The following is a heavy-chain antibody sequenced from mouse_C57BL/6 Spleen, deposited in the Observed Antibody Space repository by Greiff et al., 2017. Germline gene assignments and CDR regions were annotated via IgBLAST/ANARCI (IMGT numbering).Heavy chain of an antibody. V-gene: IGHV10-1*01. CDR2: IRSKSNNYAT. CDR3: VRPYYSNYDWFAY. J-gene: IGHJ3*01. D-gene: IGHD2-5*01. Sequence: EVKVVESGGELVQPKGSLKLSCAASGFSFNTYAMNWVRQAPGKGLEWVARIRSKSNNYATYYADSVKDRFTISRDDSESMLYLQMNNLKTEDTAMYYCVRPYYSNYDWFAYWGQGTLVTVSA. CDR1: GFSFNTYA.